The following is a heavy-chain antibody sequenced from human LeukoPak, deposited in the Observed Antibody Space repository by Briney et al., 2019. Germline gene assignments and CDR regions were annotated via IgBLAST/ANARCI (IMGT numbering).Heavy chain of an antibody. Sequence: SETLSLTCTVSGGSISSYYWSWIRQPPGKGLEWIGYIYYSGSTNYNPSLKSRVTISVDTSKNQFSLKLSSVTAADTAVYYCARVSTLVVPAARFDPWGQGTLVTVSS. V-gene: IGHV4-59*01. D-gene: IGHD2-2*01. CDR2: IYYSGST. CDR3: ARVSTLVVPAARFDP. J-gene: IGHJ5*02. CDR1: GGSISSYY.